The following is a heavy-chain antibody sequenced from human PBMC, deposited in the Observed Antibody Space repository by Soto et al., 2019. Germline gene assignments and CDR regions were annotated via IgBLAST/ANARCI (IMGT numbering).Heavy chain of an antibody. CDR3: ARRTTGGSCYSV. CDR2: IFHNGDT. Sequence: TLSLTCTVSGGSITTGEYYWTWIRQPPGKGLEWIGYIFHNGDTYYNTPLQSRLAISIDTSRTQFSLRLSSVTAADTAVYYCARRTTGGSCYSVWGRGTLVTVSS. V-gene: IGHV4-30-4*01. D-gene: IGHD2-15*01. CDR1: GGSITTGEYY. J-gene: IGHJ4*02.